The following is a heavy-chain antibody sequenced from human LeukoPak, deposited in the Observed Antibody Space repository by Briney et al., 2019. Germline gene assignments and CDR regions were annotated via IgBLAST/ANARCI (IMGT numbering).Heavy chain of an antibody. J-gene: IGHJ4*02. CDR2: ISSDGGST. CDR1: GFTFSRYG. V-gene: IGHV3-64*02. Sequence: PGGSLRLSCAASGFTFSRYGMHWVRQAPGKGLEYVSAISSDGGSTYYADSVKGRFTISRDNSKNTLYLQMGSLRAEDTAVYYCVKSGTWADFDSWGQGTLVTVSS. CDR3: VKSGTWADFDS. D-gene: IGHD1-26*01.